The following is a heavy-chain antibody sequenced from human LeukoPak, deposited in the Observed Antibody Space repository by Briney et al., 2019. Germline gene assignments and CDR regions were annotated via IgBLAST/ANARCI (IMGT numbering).Heavy chain of an antibody. CDR1: GYTFTSYY. Sequence: ASVKVSFKASGYTFTSYYMHWVRQAPGQGLEWMGIINPSGGSTSYAQKFQGRVTMTRDTSTSTVYMELSSLRSEDTAVYYCATTDILTGYRSYYYYYYMDVWGKGTTVTVSS. D-gene: IGHD3-9*01. CDR2: INPSGGST. V-gene: IGHV1-46*01. CDR3: ATTDILTGYRSYYYYYYMDV. J-gene: IGHJ6*03.